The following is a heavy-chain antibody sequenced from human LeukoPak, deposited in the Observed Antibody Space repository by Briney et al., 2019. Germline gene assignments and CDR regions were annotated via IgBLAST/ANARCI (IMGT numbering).Heavy chain of an antibody. CDR3: ARGYSGYDFGGFVY. D-gene: IGHD5-12*01. J-gene: IGHJ4*02. CDR1: GDSVSSNSAA. CDR2: TYYRSKWFN. Sequence: TSQTLSLTCAISGDSVSSNSAAWNWIRQSPSRGLQWLGRTYYRSKWFNDYAVSVKSRITINPDTSKNQFSLQLSSVTPEDTAVYYCARGYSGYDFGGFVYWGQGTLVTVSS. V-gene: IGHV6-1*01.